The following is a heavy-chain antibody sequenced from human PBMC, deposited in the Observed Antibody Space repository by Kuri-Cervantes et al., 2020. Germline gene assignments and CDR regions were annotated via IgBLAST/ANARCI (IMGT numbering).Heavy chain of an antibody. CDR3: ARAAAVTAIYDY. J-gene: IGHJ4*02. D-gene: IGHD5-18*01. CDR1: GGSISTSNW. V-gene: IGHV4-4*02. CDR2: IYHSGST. Sequence: SETLSLTCAASGGSISTSNWWSWVRQPPGKGLEWIGEIYHSGSTNYNPSLKSRVTISVDKSKNQFSLKLSSVTAADTAGYYCARAAAVTAIYDYWGQGTLVTVSS.